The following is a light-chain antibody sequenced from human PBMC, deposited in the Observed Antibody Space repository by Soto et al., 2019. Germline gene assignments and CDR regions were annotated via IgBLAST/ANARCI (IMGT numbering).Light chain of an antibody. CDR2: LNSDGRH. Sequence: QAVVTQSPSASASLGASVKLTCTLSSRHSSYAIAWHQQQPEKGPRYLMKLNSDGRHTKGDGIRDRFSGSSSGTERYLAISSLQSEDEADCYCQTWGTGILVFGGGTKLTVL. V-gene: IGLV4-69*01. CDR1: SRHSSYA. CDR3: QTWGTGILV. J-gene: IGLJ2*01.